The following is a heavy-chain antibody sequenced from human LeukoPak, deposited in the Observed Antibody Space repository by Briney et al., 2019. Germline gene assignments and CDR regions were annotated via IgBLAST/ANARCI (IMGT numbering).Heavy chain of an antibody. J-gene: IGHJ6*03. CDR2: IGTSSTTI. D-gene: IGHD6-25*01. CDR3: ARFAAGGSYYYYMDV. Sequence: GGSLRLSCAASGFTFSSYTMNWVRQPPGKGLEWVSNIGTSSTTIYYADSVKGRFTISRDNAKNSLYLQMNSLRADDTAVYYCARFAAGGSYYYYMDVWGKGTTVTVS. CDR1: GFTFSSYT. V-gene: IGHV3-48*01.